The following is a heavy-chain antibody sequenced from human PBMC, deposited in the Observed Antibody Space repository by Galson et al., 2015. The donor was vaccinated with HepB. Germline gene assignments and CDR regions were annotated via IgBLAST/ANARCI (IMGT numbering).Heavy chain of an antibody. CDR2: ISYDGSNT. V-gene: IGHV3-30*18. CDR3: AKDATYGDLAYYYYYMDV. Sequence: SLRLSCAASGFSFSKYGMHWVRQASGKGLESVAVISYDGSNTYYGGSEKGRFTISRDNSKNTLYLQMNSLRAEDTGVYYCAKDATYGDLAYYYYYMDVWGKGTTVTVSS. CDR1: GFSFSKYG. D-gene: IGHD4-17*01. J-gene: IGHJ6*03.